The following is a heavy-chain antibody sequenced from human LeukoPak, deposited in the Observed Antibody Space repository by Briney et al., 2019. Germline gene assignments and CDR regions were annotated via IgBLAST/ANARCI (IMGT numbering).Heavy chain of an antibody. V-gene: IGHV4-30-4*01. CDR1: GGSISSGDYY. J-gene: IGHJ4*02. CDR2: IYYSGST. CDR3: ASTLTTARDYYFDY. Sequence: PSETLSLTCTVSGGSISSGDYYWSWIRQPPGMGLEWIGYIYYSGSTYYNPSLKSRVTISVDTSKNQFSLKLSSVTAADTAVYYCASTLTTARDYYFDYWGQGTLVTVSS. D-gene: IGHD4-11*01.